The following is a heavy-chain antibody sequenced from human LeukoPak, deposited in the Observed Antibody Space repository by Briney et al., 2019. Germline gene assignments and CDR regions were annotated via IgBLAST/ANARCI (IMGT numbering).Heavy chain of an antibody. V-gene: IGHV3-23*01. CDR2: ISCSGGST. CDR3: ARGVAETTGYNWNGQGAEDY. Sequence: PGGSLRLSCAASGFTFSSYAMSWVRQAPGKGLEWVSAISCSGGSTYYADSVKGRFTISRDNSKNTLYLQMNSLTAEDTAVYYCARGVAETTGYNWNGQGAEDYWGQGTLVTVSS. J-gene: IGHJ4*02. CDR1: GFTFSSYA. D-gene: IGHD1-1*01.